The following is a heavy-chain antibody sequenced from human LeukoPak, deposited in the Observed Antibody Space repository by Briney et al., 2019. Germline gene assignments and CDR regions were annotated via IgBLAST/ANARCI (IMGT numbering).Heavy chain of an antibody. Sequence: SETLSLTCTVSGGSMSPYHWGWIRQPPGKGLEWTGYIYYSGSTNYNPSLKSRVTISVDTSKNQFSLKLSSVTAADTAVYYCASAMVTRITIFGVVMAYYFDYWGQGTLVTVSS. CDR3: ASAMVTRITIFGVVMAYYFDY. J-gene: IGHJ4*02. CDR1: GGSMSPYH. D-gene: IGHD3-3*01. CDR2: IYYSGST. V-gene: IGHV4-59*08.